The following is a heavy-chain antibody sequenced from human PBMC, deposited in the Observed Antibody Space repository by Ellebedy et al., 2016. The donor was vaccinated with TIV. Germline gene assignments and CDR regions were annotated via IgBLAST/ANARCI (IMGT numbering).Heavy chain of an antibody. CDR3: ARRKVTIPRADAYFDY. D-gene: IGHD3-3*01. Sequence: SETLSLXCTVSGGSISSSSYYWGWIRQPPGKGLEWIGSIYYSGNTYYNQSLKSRVTISIDTSKNQFSLRLSSVTAADTAIYRCARRKVTIPRADAYFDYWGQGILVTVSS. J-gene: IGHJ4*02. CDR1: GGSISSSSYY. CDR2: IYYSGNT. V-gene: IGHV4-39*01.